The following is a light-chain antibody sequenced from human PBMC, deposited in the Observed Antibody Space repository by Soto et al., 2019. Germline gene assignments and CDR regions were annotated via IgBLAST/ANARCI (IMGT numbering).Light chain of an antibody. Sequence: EIVMTQSPATLSVSPGERATLSCRASQSVSSNLAWYQQKPGQAPRLLIYGASTRATGIPARFSGSGSGTEFTLTISSLRSEDFAVYTCLQLYNRLGTFGQGTKVEIK. CDR1: QSVSSN. V-gene: IGKV3-15*01. J-gene: IGKJ1*01. CDR3: LQLYNRLGT. CDR2: GAS.